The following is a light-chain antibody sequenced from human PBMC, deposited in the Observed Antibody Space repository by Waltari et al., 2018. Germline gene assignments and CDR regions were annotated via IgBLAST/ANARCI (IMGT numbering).Light chain of an antibody. V-gene: IGLV2-8*01. J-gene: IGLJ2*01. CDR1: STDIGVYNF. Sequence: QSALTQPPSASGSPGQSVTISCTGTSTDIGVYNFFSWYQQHPGKAPKLLIYDVTERPPGVPARFSGSQSGNTASLTVSGLQGEDEADYYCASFAGSNNLFGGGTKLTVL. CDR2: DVT. CDR3: ASFAGSNNL.